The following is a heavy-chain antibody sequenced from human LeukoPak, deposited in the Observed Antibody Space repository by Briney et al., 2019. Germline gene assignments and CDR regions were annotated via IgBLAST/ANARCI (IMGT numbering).Heavy chain of an antibody. CDR1: GYTFTGYY. D-gene: IGHD4-17*01. CDR2: INPNSGGT. Sequence: ASVKVSCKASGYTFTGYYMHWVRQAPGQGLEWMGWINPNSGGTNYAQKFQGRVTMTRDTSISTAYMELSRLRSDDTAVYYCARGTTVTPYYYYYYMDVWGKGTTVTISS. V-gene: IGHV1-2*02. CDR3: ARGTTVTPYYYYYYMDV. J-gene: IGHJ6*03.